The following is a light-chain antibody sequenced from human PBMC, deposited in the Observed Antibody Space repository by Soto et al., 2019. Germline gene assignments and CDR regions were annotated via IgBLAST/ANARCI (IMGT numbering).Light chain of an antibody. J-gene: IGKJ1*01. CDR3: QQYGNSPST. CDR1: HIVSSNF. V-gene: IGKV3-20*01. Sequence: ETVVTQSPGTMSLSPGERATLSCRASHIVSSNFLAWYQQKPGQAPRLLIYVASSRATGIPDRFSGSGSGPDFTLTISRLEPEDFAVYYCQQYGNSPSTFGQGTKVEIK. CDR2: VAS.